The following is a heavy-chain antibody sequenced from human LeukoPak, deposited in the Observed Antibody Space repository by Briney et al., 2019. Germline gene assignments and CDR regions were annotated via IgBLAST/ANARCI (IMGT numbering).Heavy chain of an antibody. CDR1: GFTFSSYW. V-gene: IGHV3-23*01. Sequence: GGSLRLSCAASGFTFSSYWMSWVRQAPGKGLEWVSGISGSGDNTYYADSVKGRFTISRDNSKNTLYVQVNSLGTEDTAAYYCAKGSYYDSSGSFYFDYWGQGTLVTVSS. CDR2: ISGSGDNT. CDR3: AKGSYYDSSGSFYFDY. D-gene: IGHD3-22*01. J-gene: IGHJ4*02.